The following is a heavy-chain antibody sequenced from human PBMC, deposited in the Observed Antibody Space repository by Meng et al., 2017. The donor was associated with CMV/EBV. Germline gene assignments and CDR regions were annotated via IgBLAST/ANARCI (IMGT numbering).Heavy chain of an antibody. J-gene: IGHJ3*02. Sequence: SETLSLTCAVYGGSFSGYYWSWIRQPPGKGLEWIGYIYYSGSTNYNPSLKSRVTISVDTSKNQFSLKLGSVTAADTAVYYCARGGALAAFDIWGQGTMVTVSS. CDR2: IYYSGST. V-gene: IGHV4-59*01. D-gene: IGHD3-16*01. CDR3: ARGGALAAFDI. CDR1: GGSFSGYY.